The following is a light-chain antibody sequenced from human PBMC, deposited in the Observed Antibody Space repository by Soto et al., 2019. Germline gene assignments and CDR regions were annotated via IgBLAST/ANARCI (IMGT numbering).Light chain of an antibody. CDR1: QSVSSN. V-gene: IGKV3-15*01. CDR2: STS. CDR3: QQYNKWPLT. J-gene: IGKJ4*01. Sequence: EIVMTQSPATLSVSPGERATLSCRASQSVSSNLAWYQQKPGQAPRLLIYSTSTRATGIPARFSCSGSGTEFSLTISSLQSEDFAVYYCQQYNKWPLTFGGGTKVEIK.